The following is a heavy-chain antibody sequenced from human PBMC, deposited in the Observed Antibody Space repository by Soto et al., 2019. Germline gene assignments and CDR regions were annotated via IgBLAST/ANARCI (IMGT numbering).Heavy chain of an antibody. V-gene: IGHV4-61*03. CDR1: GASVSSGIHY. Sequence: SETLSLTCTVSGASVSSGIHYWSWTRQPPGKGLEWIGYIHYSGSTNYNPSLNSLVTISVDTSKNHFFLKLSSVTAADTAVYYCAGVDSGTYPTYYYIMDVWGHGTTVTVSS. CDR2: IHYSGST. CDR3: AGVDSGTYPTYYYIMDV. D-gene: IGHD1-26*01. J-gene: IGHJ6*02.